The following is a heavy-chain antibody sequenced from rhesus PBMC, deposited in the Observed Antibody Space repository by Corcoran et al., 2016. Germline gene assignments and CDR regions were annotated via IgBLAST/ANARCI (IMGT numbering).Heavy chain of an antibody. Sequence: EVQLVQSGAEVKKPGASVKISCKASGYTFTDYYLHWVRQAPGKGLEWMGRVDPEDGEAIHEQKFQDRVTITADTSTDTAYMELSSLRSEDTAVYYCATSGYSSGFDYWGQGVLVTVSS. CDR3: ATSGYSSGFDY. CDR1: GYTFTDYY. D-gene: IGHD6-31*01. J-gene: IGHJ4*01. CDR2: VDPEDGEA. V-gene: IGHV1-111*02.